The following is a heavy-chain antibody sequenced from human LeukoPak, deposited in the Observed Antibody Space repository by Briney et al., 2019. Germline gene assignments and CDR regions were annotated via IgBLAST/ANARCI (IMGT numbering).Heavy chain of an antibody. Sequence: GASVKVSCKASGYTFTSYYMHWVRQAPGQGLEWMGIINPSGGSTSYAQKFQGRVTMTRDASTSTVYMELSSLRSEDTAVYYCARAIGAAAGTSPAYYFDYWGQGTLVTVSS. V-gene: IGHV1-46*01. D-gene: IGHD6-13*01. CDR1: GYTFTSYY. CDR3: ARAIGAAAGTSPAYYFDY. J-gene: IGHJ4*02. CDR2: INPSGGST.